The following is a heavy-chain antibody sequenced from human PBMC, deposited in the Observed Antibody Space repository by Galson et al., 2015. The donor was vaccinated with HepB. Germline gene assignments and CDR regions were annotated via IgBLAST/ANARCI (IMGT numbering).Heavy chain of an antibody. CDR2: ISGSGGST. CDR1: GFTFSSYA. Sequence: SLRLSCAASGFTFSSYAMSWVRQAPGKGLEWVSAISGSGGSTYYADSVKGRFTISRDNSKNTLYLQMNSLRAEDTAVYYCAKGEFHYVWGSYRLPDFDYWGQGTLVTVSS. CDR3: AKGEFHYVWGSYRLPDFDY. V-gene: IGHV3-23*01. J-gene: IGHJ4*02. D-gene: IGHD3-16*02.